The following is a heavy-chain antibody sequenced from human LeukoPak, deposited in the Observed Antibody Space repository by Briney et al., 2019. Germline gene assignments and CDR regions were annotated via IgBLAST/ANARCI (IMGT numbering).Heavy chain of an antibody. CDR3: ARGEVLLWFGELFPFDY. Sequence: GASVKVSCKASGYTFTGYYMHWVRQAPGQGLEWMGWINPNSGGTNYAQKFQGRVTMTRDTSISTAYMELSRLRSDDTAVYYCARGEVLLWFGELFPFDYWGQGTLVTVSS. J-gene: IGHJ4*02. D-gene: IGHD3-10*01. CDR1: GYTFTGYY. CDR2: INPNSGGT. V-gene: IGHV1-2*02.